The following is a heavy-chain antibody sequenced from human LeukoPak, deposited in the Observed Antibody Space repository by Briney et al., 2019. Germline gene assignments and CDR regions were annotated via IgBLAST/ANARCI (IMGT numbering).Heavy chain of an antibody. Sequence: GGSLRLSCAASGFSFISYGMHWVRQAPGKGLEWVGVISDDGRRKDYADSVKGRFTISRDNSKDTLYLQMNSLRAEDAAVYYCAKRPSDYGDYVSYFDYWGQGTLVTVSS. CDR2: ISDDGRRK. V-gene: IGHV3-30*18. D-gene: IGHD4-17*01. CDR3: AKRPSDYGDYVSYFDY. J-gene: IGHJ4*02. CDR1: GFSFISYG.